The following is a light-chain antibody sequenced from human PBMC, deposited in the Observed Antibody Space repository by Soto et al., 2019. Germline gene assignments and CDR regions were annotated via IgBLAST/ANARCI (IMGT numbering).Light chain of an antibody. CDR2: DAS. CDR1: QNIRSR. CDR3: QQYHSYWT. J-gene: IGKJ1*01. V-gene: IGKV1-5*01. Sequence: IRMTQSPSSLSASAVDRVTITGRASQNIRSRLAWFQQKPGKAPKLLIYDASSLESGVPQRFSGSGSGTEFTLTISSLQTDDFSTYYCQQYHSYWTFGQGTKVDIK.